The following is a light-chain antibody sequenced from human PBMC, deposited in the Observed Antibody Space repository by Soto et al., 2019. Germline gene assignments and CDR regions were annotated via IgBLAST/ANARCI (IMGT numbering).Light chain of an antibody. CDR2: GNS. CDR3: QSYDSSLSGWV. V-gene: IGLV1-40*01. J-gene: IGLJ3*02. CDR1: SSNSGAGYD. Sequence: QSVLTQPPSVSGAPGQRVAISCTGGSSNSGAGYDVHWYAQLPGTAPKLLIYGNSNRPSGVPDRFSGSKSGTSASLAITGLRAEHEADYYCQSYDSSLSGWVFGGGPKLTVL.